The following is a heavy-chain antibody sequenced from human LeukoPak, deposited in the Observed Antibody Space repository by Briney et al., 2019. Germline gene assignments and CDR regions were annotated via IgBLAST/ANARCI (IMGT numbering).Heavy chain of an antibody. CDR1: GGTFSSYA. CDR2: IIPILGIA. V-gene: IGHV1-69*10. CDR3: ARLLTTVTTGGSAFDI. J-gene: IGHJ3*02. Sequence: SVKVSCKASGGTFSSYAISWVRQAPGQGLEWMGGIIPILGIANYAQKFQGRVTITADKSTSTAYMELSSLRSEDTAVYYCARLLTTVTTGGSAFDIWGQGTMVTVSS. D-gene: IGHD4-17*01.